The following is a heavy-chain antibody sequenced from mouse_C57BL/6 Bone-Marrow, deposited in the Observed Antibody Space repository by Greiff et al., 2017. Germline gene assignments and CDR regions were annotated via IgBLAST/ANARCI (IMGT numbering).Heavy chain of an antibody. CDR3: ARNSYGKWVDY. D-gene: IGHD2-1*01. Sequence: QVQLKESGPGLVQPSQSLSITCTVSGFSLNSYGVHWVRQSPGKGLEWLGVIWSGGSTDSNAAFISRLGISKDNSKSQVFLKMNSLQAGDTAIYYCARNSYGKWVDYWGQGTTLTVSS. V-gene: IGHV2-2*01. J-gene: IGHJ2*01. CDR2: IWSGGST. CDR1: GFSLNSYG.